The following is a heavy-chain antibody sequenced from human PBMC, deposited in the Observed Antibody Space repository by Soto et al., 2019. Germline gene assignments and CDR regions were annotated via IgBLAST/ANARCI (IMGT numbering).Heavy chain of an antibody. J-gene: IGHJ4*02. Sequence: PSDTLSLTGAVSGASIMRQYWSGGRQPPGKEPEWIRYIHYSGATNSNPSLQSRVTISLDTSSNQFSLRLNSVTAADAALYYCERQFDYIDWRYLDYWGQGALVTVSS. V-gene: IGHV4-59*08. CDR2: IHYSGAT. D-gene: IGHD4-17*01. CDR3: ERQFDYIDWRYLDY. CDR1: GASIMRQY.